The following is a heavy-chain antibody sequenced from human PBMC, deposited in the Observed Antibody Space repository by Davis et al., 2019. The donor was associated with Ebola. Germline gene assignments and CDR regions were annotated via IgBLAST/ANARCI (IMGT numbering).Heavy chain of an antibody. CDR1: GFTFSNYA. V-gene: IGHV3-64*01. CDR2: ISSIGGST. D-gene: IGHD2-2*03. CDR3: ARVDHGYDY. J-gene: IGHJ4*02. Sequence: GESLKISCAASGFTFSNYAMHWVRQAPGKGLEYVSAISSIGGSTYHANSVKGRFTISRDNSKNTLYLQMGSLRAEDMAVYYCARVDHGYDYWGQGTLVTVSS.